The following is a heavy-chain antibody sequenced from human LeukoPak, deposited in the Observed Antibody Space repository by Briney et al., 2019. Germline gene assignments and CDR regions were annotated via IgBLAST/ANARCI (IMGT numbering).Heavy chain of an antibody. CDR1: GFSLRPGGGG. J-gene: IGHJ6*03. Sequence: SGPTLTKPSQPLTLLYTFSGFSLRPGGGGGGWIRQPPGKALEWLALSYWDDDKRYSPSLKSRLTITKDTSQNQVVLTMTNMDPVDTATYYCAHQGYYDSSGYYAYYYMDVWGKGTTVTVSS. CDR3: AHQGYYDSSGYYAYYYMDV. D-gene: IGHD3-22*01. V-gene: IGHV2-5*02. CDR2: SYWDDDK.